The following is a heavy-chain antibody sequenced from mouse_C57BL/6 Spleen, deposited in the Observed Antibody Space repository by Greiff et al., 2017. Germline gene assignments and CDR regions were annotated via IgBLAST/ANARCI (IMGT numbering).Heavy chain of an antibody. D-gene: IGHD1-1*01. CDR2: IWTGGGT. J-gene: IGHJ1*03. V-gene: IGHV2-9-1*01. Sequence: VKLMESGPGLVAPSQSLSITCPVSGFSLTSYAISWVRQPPGKGLEWLGVIWTGGGTNYNSALKSRLSISKDNSKSQVFLKMNSLQTDDTARYYCARNYYYGSSYWYFDVGGTGTTVTVSS. CDR1: GFSLTSYA. CDR3: ARNYYYGSSYWYFDV.